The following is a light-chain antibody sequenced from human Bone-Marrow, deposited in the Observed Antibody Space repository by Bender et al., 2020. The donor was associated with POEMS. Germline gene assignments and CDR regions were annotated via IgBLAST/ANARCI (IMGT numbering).Light chain of an antibody. V-gene: IGLV1-44*01. CDR3: SSYAVGITWE. J-gene: IGLJ3*02. Sequence: QSVLTQPPSASGTPGQRVTISCSGSSSNIGTNPVNWYQQLPGTAPKLLIYINNQRPSGVPDRFSASKSGNTASLTISGLQVEDEADYYCSSYAVGITWEFGGGTKLTVL. CDR2: INN. CDR1: SSNIGTNP.